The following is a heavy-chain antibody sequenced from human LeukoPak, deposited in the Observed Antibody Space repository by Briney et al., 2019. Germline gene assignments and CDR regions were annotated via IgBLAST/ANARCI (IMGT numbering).Heavy chain of an antibody. CDR3: ARHNNWAFDY. Sequence: GESLKISCKASGYSFASYWIGWVRQTSGKGLEWMAIIHPNDASTIYSPSFQGQVTISAGRSITTAYLQWNTLQASDTAIYYCARHNNWAFDYWDRGTLLTVSS. D-gene: IGHD1-20*01. CDR1: GYSFASYW. V-gene: IGHV5-51*01. J-gene: IGHJ4*02. CDR2: IHPNDAST.